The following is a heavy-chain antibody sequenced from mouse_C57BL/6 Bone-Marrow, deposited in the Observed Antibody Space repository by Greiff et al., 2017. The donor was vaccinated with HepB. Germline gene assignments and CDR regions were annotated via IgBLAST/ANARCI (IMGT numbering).Heavy chain of an antibody. CDR2: IDPETGGT. J-gene: IGHJ2*01. Sequence: VQLQESGAELVRPGASVTLSCKASGYTFTDYEMHWVKQTPVHGLEWIGAIDPETGGTAYNQKFKGKAIVTADKSSSTAYMELRSLTSEDSDVYYCTRSRGDTRGVYWGQGTTLTVSS. D-gene: IGHD3-3*01. V-gene: IGHV1-15*01. CDR3: TRSRGDTRGVY. CDR1: GYTFTDYE.